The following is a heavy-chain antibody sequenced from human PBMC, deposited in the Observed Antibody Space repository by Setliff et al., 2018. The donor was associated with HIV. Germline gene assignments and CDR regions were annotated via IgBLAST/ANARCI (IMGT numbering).Heavy chain of an antibody. CDR1: GGSISSSTYY. D-gene: IGHD5-12*01. V-gene: IGHV4-39*01. J-gene: IGHJ2*01. CDR2: IYYTGSA. Sequence: SETLSLTCSVSGGSISSSTYYWGWIRQPPGQGLEWIGSIYYTGSASYNPSLKSRVSMSVDTSKNQFSLKLTSVTAADTAVYHCSRLADGGYDFRGYFDLWGRGTLVTVSS. CDR3: SRLADGGYDFRGYFDL.